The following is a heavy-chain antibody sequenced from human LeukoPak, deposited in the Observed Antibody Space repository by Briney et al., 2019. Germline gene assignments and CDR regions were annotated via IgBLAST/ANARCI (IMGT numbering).Heavy chain of an antibody. Sequence: SETLSLTCAVYGGSFSGYYWSWIRQHPGKGLEWIGYIYYSGSTYYNPSLKSRVTISVDTSKNQFSLKLSSVTAADTAVYYCARYGMAAFDIWGQGTMVTVSS. V-gene: IGHV4-31*11. J-gene: IGHJ3*02. CDR2: IYYSGST. D-gene: IGHD3-10*01. CDR3: ARYGMAAFDI. CDR1: GGSFSGYY.